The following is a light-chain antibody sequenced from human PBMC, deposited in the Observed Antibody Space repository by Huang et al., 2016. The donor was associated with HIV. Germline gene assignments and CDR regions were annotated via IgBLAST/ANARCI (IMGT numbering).Light chain of an antibody. Sequence: DIVMTQSPLSLPVTPGEPASISCRSSQSRLNSNGYNYLDWYLQKPGLSPQLLIYLGSNRASGVPDRFRGSGSGTDFTLQISRVEAEDVGMYYCMQALQTPLTFGAGTKVEI. V-gene: IGKV2-28*01. CDR1: QSRLNSNGYNY. CDR2: LGS. J-gene: IGKJ4*01. CDR3: MQALQTPLT.